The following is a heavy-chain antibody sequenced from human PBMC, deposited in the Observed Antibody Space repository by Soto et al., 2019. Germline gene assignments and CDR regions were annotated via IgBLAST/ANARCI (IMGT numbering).Heavy chain of an antibody. Sequence: QVQLVESGGGVVQPGRSLRLSCVASGFTFSGYAMHWVRQAPGKGLEWVTVISYDGSSEYYADSVKGRFTISRDSSKKKVYLQMNSLRAEDTAVYYCARGGGGYYYYGMDVWGQGTTVTVSS. V-gene: IGHV3-30-3*01. D-gene: IGHD3-16*01. CDR3: ARGGGGYYYYGMDV. CDR2: ISYDGSSE. J-gene: IGHJ6*02. CDR1: GFTFSGYA.